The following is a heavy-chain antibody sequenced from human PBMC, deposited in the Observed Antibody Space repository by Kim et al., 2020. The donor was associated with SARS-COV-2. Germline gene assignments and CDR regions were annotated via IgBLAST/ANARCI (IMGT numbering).Heavy chain of an antibody. J-gene: IGHJ4*03. CDR3: ARDLGDCSGGSCYDY. CDR2: ISYDGSNK. D-gene: IGHD2-15*01. Sequence: GGSLRLSCAASGFTFSSYAMHWVRQAPGKGLEWVAVISYDGSNKYYADSVKGRFTISRDNSKNTLYLQMNSLRAEDTAVYYCARDLGDCSGGSCYDYWG. V-gene: IGHV3-30*04. CDR1: GFTFSSYA.